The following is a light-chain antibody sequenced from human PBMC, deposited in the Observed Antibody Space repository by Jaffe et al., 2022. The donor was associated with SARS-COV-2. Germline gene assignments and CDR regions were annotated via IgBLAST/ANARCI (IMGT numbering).Light chain of an antibody. Sequence: ENVLTQSPATLSLSPGERATLSCRASQSVSRHLAWYQQKPGQAPRLLIYDASNRATGIPDRFSGSGSGTDFTLTISSLEPEDFAVYYCQQSFNWPTFGPGTKVDIK. CDR1: QSVSRH. J-gene: IGKJ3*01. CDR2: DAS. CDR3: QQSFNWPT. V-gene: IGKV3-11*01.